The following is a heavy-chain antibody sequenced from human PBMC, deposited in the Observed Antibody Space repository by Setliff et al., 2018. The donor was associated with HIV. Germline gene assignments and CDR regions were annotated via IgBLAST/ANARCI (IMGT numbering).Heavy chain of an antibody. CDR3: ARVLIWFGGHLSYGMDV. CDR2: LNRDGSEI. Sequence: GGSLRLSCAASGFTFSGYWMNWVRQAPGKGLEWVASLNRDGSEIHYVDSVKGRFTISRDNAKNSLYLQISSLRAEDTAVYYCARVLIWFGGHLSYGMDVWGQGTTVTVSS. CDR1: GFTFSGYW. J-gene: IGHJ6*02. V-gene: IGHV3-7*01. D-gene: IGHD3-10*01.